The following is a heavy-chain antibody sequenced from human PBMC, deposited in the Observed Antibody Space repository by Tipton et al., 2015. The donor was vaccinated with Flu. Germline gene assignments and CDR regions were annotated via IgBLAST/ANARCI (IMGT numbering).Heavy chain of an antibody. CDR1: GDSMRSDYF. V-gene: IGHV4-38-2*02. D-gene: IGHD4-11*01. J-gene: IGHJ5*02. CDR2: IHYRGSP. Sequence: TLSLTCTVSGDSMRSDYFWAWIRQAPGRGLEWLGNIHYRGSPHYNPSPKSRVTITVDPSKNQFSLRLSSMSAADTAVYYCARRDYSNYGSDPKSWFDPWGQGTLVAVSS. CDR3: ARRDYSNYGSDPKSWFDP.